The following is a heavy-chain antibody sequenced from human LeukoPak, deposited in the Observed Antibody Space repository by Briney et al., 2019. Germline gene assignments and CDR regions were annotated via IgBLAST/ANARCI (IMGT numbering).Heavy chain of an antibody. CDR3: ARELDPYGNYVYFDY. Sequence: SETLPLTCTVSGGSISSYYWSWIRQPAGKGLEWIGRIYTSGSTNYNPSLKSRVTMSVDTSKNQFSLKLSSVTAADTAVYYCARELDPYGNYVYFDYWGQGTLVTVSS. J-gene: IGHJ4*02. CDR2: IYTSGST. CDR1: GGSISSYY. D-gene: IGHD4-11*01. V-gene: IGHV4-4*07.